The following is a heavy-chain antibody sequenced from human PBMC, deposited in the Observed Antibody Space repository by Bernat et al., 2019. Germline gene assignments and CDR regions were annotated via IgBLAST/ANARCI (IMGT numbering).Heavy chain of an antibody. CDR3: ATAYDYGWGSYRY. V-gene: IGHV3-64*01. Sequence: EVQLVESGGGLVQPGGSLRLSCAASGFTFSSYAMHWVRQAPGKGLEYVSAISSNGGSTYYANSVKGRFTISRDNSKNTLYLQMGSLRAEDMAVYYCATAYDYGWGSYRYWGQGTLFTVSS. CDR2: ISSNGGST. CDR1: GFTFSSYA. J-gene: IGHJ4*02. D-gene: IGHD3-16*02.